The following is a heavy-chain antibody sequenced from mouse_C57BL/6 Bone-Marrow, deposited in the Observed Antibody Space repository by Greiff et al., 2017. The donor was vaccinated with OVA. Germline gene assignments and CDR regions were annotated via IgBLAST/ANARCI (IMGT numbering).Heavy chain of an antibody. D-gene: IGHD1-1*02. CDR1: GYAFSSSW. J-gene: IGHJ4*01. Sequence: QVQLQQSGPELVKPGASVKISCKASGYAFSSSWMNWVKQRPGKGLEWIGRIYPGDGDTNYNGKFKGKATLTADKSSSTAYMQLSSLTSEDSAVYFCARYGAMDYWGQGTSVTVSS. V-gene: IGHV1-82*01. CDR2: IYPGDGDT. CDR3: ARYGAMDY.